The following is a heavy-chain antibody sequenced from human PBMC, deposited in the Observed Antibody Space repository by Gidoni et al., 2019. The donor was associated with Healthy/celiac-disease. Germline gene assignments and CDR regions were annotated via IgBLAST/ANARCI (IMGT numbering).Heavy chain of an antibody. Sequence: QVQLQQWGAGLLKPSETLSLTCAVYGGSFSGYYWSWIRQPPGKGLEWIGEINHSGSTNYNPSLKSRVTISVDTSKNQFSLKLSSVTAADTAVYYCARGLGLEIAAAGSEIDYWGQGTLVTVSS. J-gene: IGHJ4*02. V-gene: IGHV4-34*01. D-gene: IGHD6-13*01. CDR2: INHSGST. CDR3: ARGLGLEIAAAGSEIDY. CDR1: GGSFSGYY.